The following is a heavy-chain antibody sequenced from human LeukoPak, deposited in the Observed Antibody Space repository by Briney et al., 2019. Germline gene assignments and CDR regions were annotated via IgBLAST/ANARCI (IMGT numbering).Heavy chain of an antibody. CDR2: ISSISSTI. D-gene: IGHD5-12*01. V-gene: IGHV3-48*02. CDR1: GFTVISNY. CDR3: ARGYSGYVDI. Sequence: GGSLRLSCAASGFTVISNYMSWVRQAPGKGLEWVSYISSISSTIYYADSVKGRFTISRDNAKNSLYLQMNSLRDEDTAVYYCARGYSGYVDIWGQGTMVTVSS. J-gene: IGHJ3*02.